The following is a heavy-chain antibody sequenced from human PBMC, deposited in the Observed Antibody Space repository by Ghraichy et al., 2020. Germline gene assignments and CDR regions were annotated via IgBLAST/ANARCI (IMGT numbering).Heavy chain of an antibody. V-gene: IGHV3-53*01. D-gene: IGHD3-3*01. Sequence: LSLTCAASGFTVSSNYMSWVRQAPGKGLEWVSVTYSGGSTYYADSVRGRFTISRDNSKNTLYLQMNSLRAEDTAVYYCAKDREGDDFWPAWGQGTLVTVSS. CDR3: AKDREGDDFWPA. J-gene: IGHJ5*02. CDR1: GFTVSSNY. CDR2: TYSGGST.